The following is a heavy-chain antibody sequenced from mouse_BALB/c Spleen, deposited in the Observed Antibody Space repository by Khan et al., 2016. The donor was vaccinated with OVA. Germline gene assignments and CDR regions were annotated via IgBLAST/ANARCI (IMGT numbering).Heavy chain of an antibody. Sequence: DLVKPWASVKLSCKTSGYTFTSYWINWIKQRPGKGLEWIGLIAPGSGSSSYNEMFKGKGRLTLDTSSSTAYIQLSSLSSEDSAVYFCARENYSGRTCYAMDYWGQGTSVTVSS. V-gene: IGHV1S41*01. J-gene: IGHJ4*01. D-gene: IGHD1-1*01. CDR1: GYTFTSYW. CDR2: IAPGSGSS. CDR3: ARENYSGRTCYAMDY.